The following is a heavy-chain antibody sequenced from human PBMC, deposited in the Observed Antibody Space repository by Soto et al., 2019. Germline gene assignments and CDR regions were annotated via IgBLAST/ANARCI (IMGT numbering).Heavy chain of an antibody. J-gene: IGHJ4*02. CDR2: ISHSGTT. CDR1: GGAIRSGNYY. D-gene: IGHD6-13*01. Sequence: SETLSLTCSVSGGAIRSGNYYWSWIRQSPGKGLEWLGHISHSGTTSYNPSLQSRATISLDAAQNHLSLRLNSVTVADTALYFCARGRGQLLFDYWGQGSMVTVSS. CDR3: ARGRGQLLFDY. V-gene: IGHV4-30-4*01.